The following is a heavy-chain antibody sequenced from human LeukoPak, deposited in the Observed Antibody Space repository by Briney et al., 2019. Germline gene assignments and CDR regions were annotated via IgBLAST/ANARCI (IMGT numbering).Heavy chain of an antibody. J-gene: IGHJ4*02. CDR1: GGSISSGDYY. CDR2: IYYSGST. D-gene: IGHD3-10*01. Sequence: SQTLSLTCTVSGGSISSGDYYWSWIRQPPGKGLEWIGYIYYSGSTYYNPSLKSRVTISVDTPKNQFSLKLSSVTAADTAVYYCARGPRLWFGELSKYYFDYWGQGTLVTVSS. CDR3: ARGPRLWFGELSKYYFDY. V-gene: IGHV4-30-4*01.